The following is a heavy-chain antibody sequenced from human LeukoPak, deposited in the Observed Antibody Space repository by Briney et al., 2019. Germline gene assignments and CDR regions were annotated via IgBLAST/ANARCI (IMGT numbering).Heavy chain of an antibody. Sequence: GGSLRLSCAASGFTFSSYSMNWGRHAPGKGLEWVSSISSSSSYIYYADSVKGRFTISRDNAKNSLYLQMNSLRAEDTAVYYCAREGLYSSSWSAFDIWGQGTMVTVSS. CDR3: AREGLYSSSWSAFDI. D-gene: IGHD6-13*01. V-gene: IGHV3-21*01. CDR2: ISSSSSYI. CDR1: GFTFSSYS. J-gene: IGHJ3*02.